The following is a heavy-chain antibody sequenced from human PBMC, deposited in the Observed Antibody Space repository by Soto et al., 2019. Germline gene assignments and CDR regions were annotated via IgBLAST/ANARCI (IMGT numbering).Heavy chain of an antibody. CDR3: ARALRQWGYFDY. Sequence: QVQLVESGGGVVQPGRSLRLSCAASGFTFSSYAMHWVRQAPGKGLEWVAVISYDGSNKYYADSVKGRFTISRDNSKNTLYLQMNSLRAEDTAVYYCARALRQWGYFDYWGQGTLVTVSS. J-gene: IGHJ4*02. CDR1: GFTFSSYA. CDR2: ISYDGSNK. V-gene: IGHV3-30-3*01. D-gene: IGHD4-17*01.